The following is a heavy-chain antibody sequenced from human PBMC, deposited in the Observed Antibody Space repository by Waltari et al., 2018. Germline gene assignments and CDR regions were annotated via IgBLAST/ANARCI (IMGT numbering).Heavy chain of an antibody. V-gene: IGHV1-2*06. CDR1: GYTFTGYY. Sequence: QVQLVQSGAEVKKPGASVKVSCKASGYTFTGYYMHWVRQAPGQGLEWMGRIKPNIEGKNYAQKFQCRVTMTRDTSISTAYMDLSRLRSDDTAVYYCARGSPVVPAAMDYWGQGTLVTVSS. CDR2: IKPNIEGK. J-gene: IGHJ4*02. CDR3: ARGSPVVPAAMDY. D-gene: IGHD2-2*01.